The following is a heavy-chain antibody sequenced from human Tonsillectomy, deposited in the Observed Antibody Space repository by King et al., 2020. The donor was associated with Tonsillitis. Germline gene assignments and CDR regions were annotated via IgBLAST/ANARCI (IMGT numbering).Heavy chain of an antibody. CDR3: ARVVPPFLEWFGGYFVY. V-gene: IGHV3-30*04. Sequence: VQLVESGGGVVQPGRSLRLSCAASGFTFSSYTIHWVRQAPGKGLEWVAVISYDGSHIYYADSVKGRFTISRDNSKNTLYLQMNSLRVEDTAVYYCARVVPPFLEWFGGYFVYWGQGTLVTVSS. D-gene: IGHD3-3*01. CDR2: ISYDGSHI. J-gene: IGHJ4*02. CDR1: GFTFSSYT.